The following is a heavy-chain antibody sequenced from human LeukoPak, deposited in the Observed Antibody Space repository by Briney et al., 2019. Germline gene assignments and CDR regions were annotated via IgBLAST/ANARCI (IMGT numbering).Heavy chain of an antibody. CDR2: ISGSGGST. V-gene: IGHV3-23*01. Sequence: GGFLRLSCAASGFTFSSYAMSWVRQAPGKGLEWVSAISGSGGSTYYADSVKGRFTISRDNSKNTLYLQMNSLRAEDTAVYYCASYYYGSGSYYNRAPQDQTGYWGQGTLVTVSS. J-gene: IGHJ4*02. D-gene: IGHD3-10*01. CDR1: GFTFSSYA. CDR3: ASYYYGSGSYYNRAPQDQTGY.